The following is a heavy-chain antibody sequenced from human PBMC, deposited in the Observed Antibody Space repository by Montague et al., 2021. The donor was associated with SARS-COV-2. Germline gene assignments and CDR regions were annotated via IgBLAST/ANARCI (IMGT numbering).Heavy chain of an antibody. CDR3: ARGRQWLVLGQVDY. J-gene: IGHJ4*02. Sequence: SLSLSCAASGFTFSSPPMHWVRQAPGNGLEWVAVISFDGSSKYYVDSMKGRLTISRDTSKNTLFLQMNSLRVEDTAVYYCARGRQWLVLGQVDYWGQGTLVTVSS. V-gene: IGHV3-30*04. CDR1: GFTFSSPP. CDR2: ISFDGSSK. D-gene: IGHD3-22*01.